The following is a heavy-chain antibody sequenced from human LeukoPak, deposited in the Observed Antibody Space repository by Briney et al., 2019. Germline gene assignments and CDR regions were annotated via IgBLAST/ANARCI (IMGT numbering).Heavy chain of an antibody. CDR2: IYYSGST. Sequence: SETLSLTCTVSGGSISSSSYYWGWIRQPPGKGLEWIGSIYYSGSTYYNPSLKSRVTISVDTSKNQFSLKLSSVTAADTAVYYCASIAVAGNGRDYWGQGTLVTVSS. CDR3: ASIAVAGNGRDY. CDR1: GGSISSSSYY. J-gene: IGHJ4*02. D-gene: IGHD6-19*01. V-gene: IGHV4-39*07.